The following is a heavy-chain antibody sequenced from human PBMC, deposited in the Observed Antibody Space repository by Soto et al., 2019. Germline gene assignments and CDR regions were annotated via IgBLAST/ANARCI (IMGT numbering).Heavy chain of an antibody. CDR2: INHSGST. D-gene: IGHD2-2*01. CDR1: GGSFSGYY. CDR3: ARRNIVVVPAAPCDSFDY. V-gene: IGHV4-34*01. Sequence: QVQLQQWGAGLLKPSETLSLTCAVYGGSFSGYYWSWIRQPPGKGLEWIGEINHSGSTNYNPSLKSRVTISVDTSKNQFSLKLSSVTAADTAVYYCARRNIVVVPAAPCDSFDYWGQGTLVTVSS. J-gene: IGHJ4*02.